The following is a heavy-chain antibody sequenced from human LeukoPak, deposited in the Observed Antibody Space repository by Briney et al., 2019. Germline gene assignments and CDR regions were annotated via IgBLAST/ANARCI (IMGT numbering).Heavy chain of an antibody. V-gene: IGHV3-74*01. D-gene: IGHD1-26*01. Sequence: PGGSLRLSCAASGFTFSSYWMHWVRQAPGKGLVWVSRINSDGSSTTYADSVKGRFTISRDNSKNTLYLQMNSLRAEDTAVYYCAKTPSSRYSGSYATGYYFDYWGQGTLVTVSS. CDR1: GFTFSSYW. CDR3: AKTPSSRYSGSYATGYYFDY. J-gene: IGHJ4*02. CDR2: INSDGSST.